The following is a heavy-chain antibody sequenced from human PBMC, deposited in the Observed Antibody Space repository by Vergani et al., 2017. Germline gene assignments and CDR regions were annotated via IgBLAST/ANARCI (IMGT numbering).Heavy chain of an antibody. J-gene: IGHJ3*02. CDR3: AGGKGLDWGYSFDI. D-gene: IGHD3/OR15-3a*01. V-gene: IGHV4-59*01. CDR2: IYYSGST. CDR1: GGSISSYY. Sequence: QVQLQESGPGLVKPSETLSLTCTVSGGSISSYYRSWIRQPPGKGLEWIGYIYYSGSTNYNPSLKSRVTISVDTSKNQFSLKLSSVTGADTAVYYCAGGKGLDWGYSFDIWGQGTMVTVSS.